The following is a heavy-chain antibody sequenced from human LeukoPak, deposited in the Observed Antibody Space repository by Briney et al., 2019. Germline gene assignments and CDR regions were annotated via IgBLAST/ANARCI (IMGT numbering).Heavy chain of an antibody. Sequence: ASVKVSCKASGYTFTSYYMHWVRQAPGQGLEWMGIINLSGGTTRHAQNFQGRVTLTRDTSTSTAYMDLSNLRSEDTAVYYCARSEWWTFSDYWGQGTLVTASS. CDR2: INLSGGTT. CDR1: GYTFTSYY. J-gene: IGHJ4*02. D-gene: IGHD2-15*01. V-gene: IGHV1-46*01. CDR3: ARSEWWTFSDY.